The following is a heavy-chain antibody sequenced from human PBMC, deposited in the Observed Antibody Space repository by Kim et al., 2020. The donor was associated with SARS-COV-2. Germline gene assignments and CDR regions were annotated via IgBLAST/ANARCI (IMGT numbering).Heavy chain of an antibody. CDR2: ISGSAGST. Sequence: GGSLRLSCAASGFTFSSYAMSWVRQAPGKGLEWVSAISGSAGSTYYADSVKGRFTISRDNTKNTLYLQMNSLRAEDTAVYYCAKDPFFPAENWFDPWGQGTLVTVSS. J-gene: IGHJ5*02. D-gene: IGHD3-3*01. CDR3: AKDPFFPAENWFDP. V-gene: IGHV3-23*01. CDR1: GFTFSSYA.